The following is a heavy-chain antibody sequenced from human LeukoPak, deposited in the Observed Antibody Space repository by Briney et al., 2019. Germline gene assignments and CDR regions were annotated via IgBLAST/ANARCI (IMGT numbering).Heavy chain of an antibody. CDR2: IYSSESI. CDR1: GGPMSGYY. CDR3: ARDRSAAYYRDYFDY. D-gene: IGHD3-22*01. Sequence: SETLSLTCSVSGGPMSGYYWSWIRQFAGKGLEWIGRIYSSESINYSPSLKSRVTMSVDTSKNRFYLKLTSVTAADTALYYCARDRSAAYYRDYFDYWGQGVLVTVSS. J-gene: IGHJ4*02. V-gene: IGHV4-4*07.